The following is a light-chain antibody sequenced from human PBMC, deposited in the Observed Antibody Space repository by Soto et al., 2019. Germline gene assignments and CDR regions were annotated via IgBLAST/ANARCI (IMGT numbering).Light chain of an antibody. CDR1: QSVSRN. V-gene: IGKV3-11*01. CDR3: QHRTNWPA. CDR2: DAS. Sequence: IGLTQSPATLSFFPGERATLSCRASQSVSRNLAWYQQKPGQAPRLLIYDASARATGIPARFSGSGSGTDFTLTISSLEPEDFAVYYCQHRTNWPAFGGGTKVDIK. J-gene: IGKJ4*01.